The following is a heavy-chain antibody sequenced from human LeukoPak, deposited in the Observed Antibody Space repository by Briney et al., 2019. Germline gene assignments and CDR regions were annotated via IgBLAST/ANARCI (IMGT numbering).Heavy chain of an antibody. D-gene: IGHD2-2*01. CDR3: ARRLTQYDCFDP. V-gene: IGHV6-1*01. CDR2: TYYRSTWYN. J-gene: IGHJ5*02. Sequence: SETLSLTCAISGDSVSSNSVTWNWIRQSPSRGLEWLGRTYYRSTWYNDYAVSVRGRITVNPDTSKNQFSLHLNSVTPEDTAVYYCARRLTQYDCFDPWGQGILVTVSS. CDR1: GDSVSSNSVT.